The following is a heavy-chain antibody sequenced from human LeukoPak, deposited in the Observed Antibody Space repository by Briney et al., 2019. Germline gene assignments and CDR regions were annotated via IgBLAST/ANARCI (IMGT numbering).Heavy chain of an antibody. J-gene: IGHJ2*01. CDR1: GVTFSTFD. CDR3: ARDTRDTVIIPWYFDL. V-gene: IGHV3-13*01. D-gene: IGHD4-17*01. CDR2: IGTTYDT. Sequence: GGSLRLSCAASGVTFSTFDMHWVRQVTGKGLGWVSAIGTTYDTYYSDSVKGRFTISRENAKNSLYLQMNSLTVGDTAIYYCARDTRDTVIIPWYFDLWGRGTLVTVSS.